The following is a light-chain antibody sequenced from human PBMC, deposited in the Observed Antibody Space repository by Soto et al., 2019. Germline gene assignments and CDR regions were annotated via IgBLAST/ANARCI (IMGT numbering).Light chain of an antibody. Sequence: EIVLTQSPATLSLSPGERATLSCRASQSVSSYFAWYQQKPGQAHRLLIYDASNRATGIPARFSGSGSGTDFTLTISSLEPEDFAVYYCQQRSNWPFITFGGGTKVEIK. V-gene: IGKV3-11*01. J-gene: IGKJ4*01. CDR3: QQRSNWPFIT. CDR2: DAS. CDR1: QSVSSY.